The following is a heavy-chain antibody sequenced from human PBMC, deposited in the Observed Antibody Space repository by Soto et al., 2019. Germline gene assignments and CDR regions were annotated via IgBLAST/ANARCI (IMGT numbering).Heavy chain of an antibody. CDR3: AKDYIEGYDSSGYYLHYYYYGMDV. V-gene: IGHV3-30*18. Sequence: QVQLVESGGGVVQPGRSLRLSCAASGFTFSSYGMHWVRQAPGKGLEWVAVISYDGSNKYYADSVKGRFTISRDNSKNTLYLQMNSLRAEDTAVYYCAKDYIEGYDSSGYYLHYYYYGMDVWGQGTTVTVSS. CDR1: GFTFSSYG. J-gene: IGHJ6*02. CDR2: ISYDGSNK. D-gene: IGHD3-22*01.